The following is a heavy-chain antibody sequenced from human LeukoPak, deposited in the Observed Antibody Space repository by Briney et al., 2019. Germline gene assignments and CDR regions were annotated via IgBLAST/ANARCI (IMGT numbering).Heavy chain of an antibody. CDR2: ISSGSSII. V-gene: IGHV3-48*02. CDR3: ARDRYGSGTSPDSFDI. D-gene: IGHD3-10*01. Sequence: GGSLRLSCVASGFTFNTYSMNWVRQAPGKGLEWLSYISSGSSIIYDADSVKGRFTISRDNVKNSLYLQMNTLRDEDTAVYFCARDRYGSGTSPDSFDIWGQGTMVTVSS. J-gene: IGHJ3*02. CDR1: GFTFNTYS.